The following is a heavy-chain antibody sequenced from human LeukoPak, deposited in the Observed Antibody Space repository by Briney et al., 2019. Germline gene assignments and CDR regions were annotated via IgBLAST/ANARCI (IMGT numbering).Heavy chain of an antibody. V-gene: IGHV1-2*02. Sequence: ASVKVSCKASGYTFTGYYMHWLRQAPGQGPEWMGWINPNSGGTNYAQKFQGRVTMTRDTSISTAYMELSRLTSDDTAVYYCAREAGVVGTTDFDYWGQGTLVTVSS. CDR1: GYTFTGYY. J-gene: IGHJ4*02. CDR3: AREAGVVGTTDFDY. D-gene: IGHD1-14*01. CDR2: INPNSGGT.